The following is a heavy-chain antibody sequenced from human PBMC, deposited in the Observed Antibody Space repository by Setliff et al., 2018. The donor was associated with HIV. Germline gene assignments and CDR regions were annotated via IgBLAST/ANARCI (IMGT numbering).Heavy chain of an antibody. J-gene: IGHJ4*02. CDR1: GFTFSNQA. V-gene: IGHV3-23*01. Sequence: GGSLRLSCAASGFTFSNQAMTWVRQAPGKGLEWVSSISGTGADTYYADSVKGRFAIPRGNSKNTLYLQMNSLRAEDTAVYYCAKTPLYWGQGTLVTVSS. CDR3: AKTPLY. CDR2: ISGTGADT.